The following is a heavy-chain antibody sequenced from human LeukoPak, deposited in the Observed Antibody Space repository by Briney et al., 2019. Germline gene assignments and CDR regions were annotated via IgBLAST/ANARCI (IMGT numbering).Heavy chain of an antibody. CDR1: GGSFSGYY. D-gene: IGHD2-2*02. V-gene: IGHV4-34*01. CDR3: ARHKRYCSSTSCYTGGYYYYYMDV. CDR2: INHSGST. J-gene: IGHJ6*03. Sequence: RTSETLSLTCAVYGGSFSGYYWSWIRQPPGKGLEWIGEINHSGSTNYNPSLKSRVTISVDTSKNQFSLKLSSVTAADTAVYYCARHKRYCSSTSCYTGGYYYYYMDVWGKGTTVTVSS.